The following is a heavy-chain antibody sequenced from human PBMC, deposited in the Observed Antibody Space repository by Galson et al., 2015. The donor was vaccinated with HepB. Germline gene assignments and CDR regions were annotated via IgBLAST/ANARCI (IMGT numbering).Heavy chain of an antibody. CDR1: GFTFTSSA. CDR3: ARDYPLDPADNDY. Sequence: SVKVSCKASGFTFTSSAMQWVRQARGQRLEWMGWISAYNGNTNYAQKLQGRVTMTTDTSTSTAYMELRSLRSDDTAVYYCARDYPLDPADNDYWGQGTLVTVSS. J-gene: IGHJ4*02. CDR2: ISAYNGNT. V-gene: IGHV1-18*01. D-gene: IGHD3-9*01.